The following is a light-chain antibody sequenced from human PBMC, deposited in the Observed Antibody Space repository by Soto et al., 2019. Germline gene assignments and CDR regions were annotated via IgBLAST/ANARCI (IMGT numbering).Light chain of an antibody. CDR3: QQYNNWPRGT. CDR2: GAS. CDR1: QSVSSN. Sequence: EIVMPQSPATLSVSPGERATLSCRASQSVSSNLAWYQQKPGQAPRLLIYGASTRATGIPARFSGSGSGTEFTLTISSLQSEDFAVYYCQQYNNWPRGTFGQGTKVDIK. J-gene: IGKJ1*01. V-gene: IGKV3-15*01.